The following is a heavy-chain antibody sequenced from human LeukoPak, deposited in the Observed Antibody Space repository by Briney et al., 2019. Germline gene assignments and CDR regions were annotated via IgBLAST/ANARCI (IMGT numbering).Heavy chain of an antibody. J-gene: IGHJ4*02. CDR2: IKQDGSGK. Sequence: GGSLRPSCAASGFTFSSYWMSWVRQAPGKGLEWVANIKQDGSGKYYVDSVKGRFTISRDNAKNSLYLQMNSLRAEDTAVYYCARFSPLLPRMVYVGYYFDCWGQGTLVTVSS. CDR1: GFTFSSYW. V-gene: IGHV3-7*03. D-gene: IGHD2-8*01. CDR3: ARFSPLLPRMVYVGYYFDC.